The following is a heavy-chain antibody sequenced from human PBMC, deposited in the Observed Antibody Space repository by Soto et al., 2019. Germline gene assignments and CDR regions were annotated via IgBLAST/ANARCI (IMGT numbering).Heavy chain of an antibody. D-gene: IGHD5-12*01. CDR1: GGSISSYY. Sequence: PSETLSLTCTVSGGSISSYYWSWIRQPPGKGLEWIGYIYYSGSTNYNPSLKSRVTISVDTSKNQFSLKLSSVTAADTAVYYCARHGRGYSGYDSDYWGQGTLVTAPQ. CDR3: ARHGRGYSGYDSDY. CDR2: IYYSGST. V-gene: IGHV4-59*08. J-gene: IGHJ4*02.